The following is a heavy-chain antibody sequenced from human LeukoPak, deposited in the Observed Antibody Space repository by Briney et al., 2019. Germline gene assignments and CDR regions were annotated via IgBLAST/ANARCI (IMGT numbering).Heavy chain of an antibody. CDR3: AREHSLRYFDWLLPEYYFDY. D-gene: IGHD3-9*01. V-gene: IGHV4-4*07. CDR2: IYTSGST. CDR1: GGSISSFL. Sequence: SEPLAPTFPSPGGSISSFLWSLIPPPPGKGVELIRRIYTSGSTNYKPSLKSRVTMSVDTSKNQFSLKLSSVTAADTAVYYCAREHSLRYFDWLLPEYYFDYWGQGTLVTVSS. J-gene: IGHJ4*02.